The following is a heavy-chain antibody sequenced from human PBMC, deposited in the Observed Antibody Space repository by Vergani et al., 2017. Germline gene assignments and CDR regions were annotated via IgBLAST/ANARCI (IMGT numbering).Heavy chain of an antibody. Sequence: EVQLVESGGGLVKPGGSLRLSCAASGFTFSSYSMNWVRQAPGKALEWVSSISSSSSYIYYADSVKGRFTISRDNAKNSLYLQMNSLRAEDTAVYYCARDSPSGPRGYWGQGTLVTVSS. CDR3: ARDSPSGPRGY. CDR1: GFTFSSYS. V-gene: IGHV3-21*01. J-gene: IGHJ4*02. CDR2: ISSSSSYI. D-gene: IGHD1-14*01.